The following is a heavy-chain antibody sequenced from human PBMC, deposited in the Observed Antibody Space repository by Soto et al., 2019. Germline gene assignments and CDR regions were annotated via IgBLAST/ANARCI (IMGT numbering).Heavy chain of an antibody. D-gene: IGHD3-16*01. J-gene: IGHJ1*01. V-gene: IGHV4-59*01. CDR3: AAAYAY. CDR1: GGFLRRYD. Sequence: ASEARCLPCSGSGGFLRRYDWNWMRQPPGKGLEWIGNMYYSGTTNYNPSLKSRVTFSVDTSKNQFSLKLSSVTASDTAVYYCAAAYAYWGQGTLVTVSS. CDR2: MYYSGTT.